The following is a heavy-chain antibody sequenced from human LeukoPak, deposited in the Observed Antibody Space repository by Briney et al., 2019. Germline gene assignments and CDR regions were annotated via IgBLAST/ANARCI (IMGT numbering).Heavy chain of an antibody. D-gene: IGHD3-10*01. J-gene: IGHJ4*02. V-gene: IGHV3-74*01. CDR1: GFTFSTYW. Sequence: GGSLRLSCAASGFTFSTYWMHWVRQAPGKGLIWVSRIDGEGSEINYADSVKGRFTISRDNAKNTLYLQMNSLRAEDTAVYYCARGHYFGSESPYNYWGQGTLVTVSS. CDR3: ARGHYFGSESPYNY. CDR2: IDGEGSEI.